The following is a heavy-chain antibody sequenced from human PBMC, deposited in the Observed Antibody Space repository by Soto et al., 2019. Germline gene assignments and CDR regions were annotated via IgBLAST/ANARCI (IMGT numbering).Heavy chain of an antibody. CDR1: GASISSATHY. J-gene: IGHJ4*02. V-gene: IGHV4-39*01. Sequence: SETLSLTCTVSGASISSATHYWGWIRQPPGKELEWIGSLFYSGNTYYNPSLKSRVTISVDTSKNQFSLKLTSVTATDTAVYYCARGMVGGYSCGYLPYFDYWGQGTLVTVSS. CDR2: LFYSGNT. CDR3: ARGMVGGYSCGYLPYFDY. D-gene: IGHD5-18*01.